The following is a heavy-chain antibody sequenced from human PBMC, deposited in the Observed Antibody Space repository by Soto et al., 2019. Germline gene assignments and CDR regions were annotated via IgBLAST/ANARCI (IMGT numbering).Heavy chain of an antibody. Sequence: QLQLQESGPGLVKPSETLSLTCTVSGGSISSSSFHWGWIRQPPGKGLEWIGSIYYSGSTYYSPSLKSRGTISVDTSKNQSSLKLSSVTAADTAVYYCARRERAAGTDWWFDPWGQGNLVTVSS. V-gene: IGHV4-39*01. D-gene: IGHD6-13*01. CDR2: IYYSGST. CDR1: GGSISSSSFH. J-gene: IGHJ5*02. CDR3: ARRERAAGTDWWFDP.